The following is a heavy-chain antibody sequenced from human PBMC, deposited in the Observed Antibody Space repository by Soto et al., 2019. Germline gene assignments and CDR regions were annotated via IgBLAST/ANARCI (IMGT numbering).Heavy chain of an antibody. Sequence: QVQLVESGGGVVQPGTSLRLSCAAAGFIFRSYGVHWVRQAPGKWLEWVAVISHDGSNAYYADAVNGRFTISRDNAKNTVYLQMNSLRSEDTAVYYCAKQGIEVAGTDYFDYWGQGALVTVAS. CDR1: GFIFRSYG. CDR3: AKQGIEVAGTDYFDY. V-gene: IGHV3-30*18. J-gene: IGHJ4*02. D-gene: IGHD6-19*01. CDR2: ISHDGSNA.